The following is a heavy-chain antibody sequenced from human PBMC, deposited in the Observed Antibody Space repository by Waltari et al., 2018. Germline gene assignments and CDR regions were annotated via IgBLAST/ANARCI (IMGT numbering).Heavy chain of an antibody. D-gene: IGHD6-19*01. J-gene: IGHJ4*02. Sequence: EVKLVESGGGLVQPGGSLILSCAASGFTFSDNWMHWVRQAPGKGLVWVSRMNSDATSNDDADSVKGRFTISRDNAENTLYLQMNSLRIEDTAIYYCVRGSSGWYGTDFWGQGTLVTVSS. CDR2: MNSDATSN. V-gene: IGHV3-74*01. CDR3: VRGSSGWYGTDF. CDR1: GFTFSDNW.